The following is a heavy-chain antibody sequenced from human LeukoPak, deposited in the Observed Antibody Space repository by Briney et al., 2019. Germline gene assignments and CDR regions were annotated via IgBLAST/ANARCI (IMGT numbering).Heavy chain of an antibody. J-gene: IGHJ4*02. CDR1: GFTFSSYS. CDR3: AKDHGDYRPSYYFDY. D-gene: IGHD4-17*01. CDR2: ISSSSSTI. V-gene: IGHV3-48*01. Sequence: PGGSLRLSCAASGFTFSSYSMNWVRQAPGKGLEWVSYISSSSSTIYYADSVKGRFTISRDNSKNTLYLQMNSLRAEDTAVYYCAKDHGDYRPSYYFDYWGQGTLVTVSS.